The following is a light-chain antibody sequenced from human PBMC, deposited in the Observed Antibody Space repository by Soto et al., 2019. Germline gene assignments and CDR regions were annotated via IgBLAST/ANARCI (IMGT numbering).Light chain of an antibody. CDR3: SSYTSSSLYV. J-gene: IGLJ1*01. CDR2: DVS. V-gene: IGLV2-14*01. Sequence: QSALTQPASVSGSPGQSSTISFTGTSSDVGGYNYVSWYQQHPGKAPKLMIYDVSNRPSGVSNRFSGSMSGNTASLTISGLQSEDEADYYCSSYTSSSLYVFGTGTKVTVL. CDR1: SSDVGGYNY.